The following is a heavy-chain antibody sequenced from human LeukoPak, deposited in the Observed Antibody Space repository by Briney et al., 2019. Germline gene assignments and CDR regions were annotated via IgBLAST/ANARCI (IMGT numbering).Heavy chain of an antibody. Sequence: WASVKVSCKASGYTFTGYYMHWVRQAPGQGLEWMGWINPNSGGTNYAQKFQGRVTMTRDTSISTAYMELSRLRSDDTAVYYCARDSMSDYYGSGSCDYWGQGTLVTVSS. V-gene: IGHV1-2*02. D-gene: IGHD3-10*01. J-gene: IGHJ4*02. CDR1: GYTFTGYY. CDR3: ARDSMSDYYGSGSCDY. CDR2: INPNSGGT.